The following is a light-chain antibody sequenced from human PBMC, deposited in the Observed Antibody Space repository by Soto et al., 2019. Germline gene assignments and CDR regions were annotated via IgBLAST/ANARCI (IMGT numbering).Light chain of an antibody. V-gene: IGKV3-15*01. CDR1: QDIGTN. CDR3: KQYYSYPFT. Sequence: EIVMTQSPGTLSVSPGERATLSCRASQDIGTNLAWYQQRPGQAPRLLIYAASSRATYIPARFTGRGSGTGFTLTIISLQSEDFAFYFCKQYYSYPFTFGPGTKVDIK. J-gene: IGKJ3*01. CDR2: AAS.